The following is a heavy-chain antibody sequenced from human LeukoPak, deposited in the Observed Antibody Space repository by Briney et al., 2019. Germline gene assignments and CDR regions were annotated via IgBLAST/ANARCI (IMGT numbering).Heavy chain of an antibody. V-gene: IGHV3-21*04. D-gene: IGHD1-26*01. CDR1: GFTFSSYS. CDR3: AKGGGTYLDWYFDL. J-gene: IGHJ2*01. CDR2: ISSGSIYI. Sequence: PGGSLRLSCAASGFTFSSYSMNWVRQAPGKGLEWVSSISSGSIYIYYADSVKGRFTISRDNAKNSLYLQMNSLRAEDTALYYCAKGGGTYLDWYFDLWGRGTLVTVSS.